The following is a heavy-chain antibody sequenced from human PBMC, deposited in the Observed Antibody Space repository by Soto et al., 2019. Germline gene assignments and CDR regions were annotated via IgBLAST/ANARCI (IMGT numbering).Heavy chain of an antibody. CDR3: ARGVKEPSGDFWSGSEIYWYFDL. CDR1: GGTFSSYA. J-gene: IGHJ2*01. V-gene: IGHV1-69*01. Sequence: QVQLVQSGAEVKKPGSSVKVSCKASGGTFSSYAISWVRQAPGQGLEWMGGIIPIFGTANYAQKFQGRVTITADESTSTAYMELSSLRSEDTAVYYCARGVKEPSGDFWSGSEIYWYFDLWGRGTLVTVSS. CDR2: IIPIFGTA. D-gene: IGHD3-3*01.